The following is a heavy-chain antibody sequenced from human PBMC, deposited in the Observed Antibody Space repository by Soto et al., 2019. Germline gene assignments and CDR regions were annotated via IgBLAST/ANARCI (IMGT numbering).Heavy chain of an antibody. CDR1: GYTFTSYG. J-gene: IGHJ4*02. CDR3: ARVDDILTGYYPWSGFDY. D-gene: IGHD3-9*01. V-gene: IGHV1-18*01. Sequence: QVQLVQSGAEVKKPGASVKVSCKASGYTFTSYGISWVRQAPGQGLEWMGWISAYNGNTNYAQKLQGRVTMTTDTSTSTAYMELRSLRSDDTAVHYCARVDDILTGYYPWSGFDYWGQGTLVTVSS. CDR2: ISAYNGNT.